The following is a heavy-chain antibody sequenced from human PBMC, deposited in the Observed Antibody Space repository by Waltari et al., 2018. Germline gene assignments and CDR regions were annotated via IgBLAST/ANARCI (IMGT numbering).Heavy chain of an antibody. CDR2: ISYDGSNR. Sequence: QVQLVVTGGGVVQPGRSLRLSWAASGFTFRSAAMPWARQAPGKGLEWVAVISYDGSNRYYADSVKGRFTISRDNSKNTLYLQMNSLRAEDTAVYYCARGLDGYSLDYWGQGTLVTVSS. D-gene: IGHD5-18*01. CDR1: GFTFRSAA. CDR3: ARGLDGYSLDY. V-gene: IGHV3-30*01. J-gene: IGHJ4*02.